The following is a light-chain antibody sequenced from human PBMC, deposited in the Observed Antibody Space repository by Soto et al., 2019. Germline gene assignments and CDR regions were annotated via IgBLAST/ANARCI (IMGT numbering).Light chain of an antibody. CDR1: QSVSRW. CDR3: QKYSTLWT. J-gene: IGKJ1*01. CDR2: DAS. Sequence: DIQMTQSPSTLSASVGNRVTITXRASQSVSRWLAWYQQKPGKAPKLLIYDASSLESGVPSRFSGSGSGTEFTLTINSLQPGDSATYYCQKYSTLWTFGQGTKVDI. V-gene: IGKV1-5*01.